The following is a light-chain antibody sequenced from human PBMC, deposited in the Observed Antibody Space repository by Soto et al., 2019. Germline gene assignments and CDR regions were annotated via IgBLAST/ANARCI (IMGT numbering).Light chain of an antibody. V-gene: IGKV3-20*01. Sequence: EGVLTQSPGTLSLSPGGRATLSCRASQSVSRRLAWYQQRPGQSPRLLISGASMRASGVPVRFIGSGSGTDFTLTITRLEPEDFAVYYCQQYGGSPITFGLGTRLEI. J-gene: IGKJ5*01. CDR1: QSVSRR. CDR3: QQYGGSPIT. CDR2: GAS.